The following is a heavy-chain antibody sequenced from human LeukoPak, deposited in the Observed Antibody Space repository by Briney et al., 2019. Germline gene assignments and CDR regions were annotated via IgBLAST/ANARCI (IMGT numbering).Heavy chain of an antibody. V-gene: IGHV4-38-2*02. CDR1: GYSISSGYY. D-gene: IGHD1-26*01. CDR3: ARAKSGSYSLDY. Sequence: SETLSLTCTVSGYSISSGYYWGWIRQPPGKGLEWIGSIYHSGSTYYNPSLKSRVTISVDTSKNQFSLKLSSVTAADTAVYYCARAKSGSYSLDYWGQGTLVTVSS. CDR2: IYHSGST. J-gene: IGHJ4*02.